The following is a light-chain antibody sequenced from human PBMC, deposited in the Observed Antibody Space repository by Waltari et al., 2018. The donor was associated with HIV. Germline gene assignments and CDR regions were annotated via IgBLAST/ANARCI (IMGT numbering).Light chain of an antibody. CDR2: DAS. V-gene: IGKV3-11*01. CDR3: QQRSNWPPYT. CDR1: QSVRNY. J-gene: IGKJ2*01. Sequence: EIVLTQSPATLSLSPGERATLSCRASQSVRNYLAWYQQKPGQAPRPLIYDASNRATGIPGRFSGSGSGTDFTLTISSLEPEDFAVYYCQQRSNWPPYTFGQGTKLEIK.